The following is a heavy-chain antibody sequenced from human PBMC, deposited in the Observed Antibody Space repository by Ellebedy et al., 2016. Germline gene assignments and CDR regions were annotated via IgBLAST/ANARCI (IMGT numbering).Heavy chain of an antibody. Sequence: SVKVSCXASGGTFSSYAISWVRQAPGQGLEWMGGIIPIFGTANYAQKFQGRVTITADESTSTAYMELSSLRSEDTAVYYCARRGSIVVVPAAIRADAFDIWGQGTMVTVSS. V-gene: IGHV1-69*13. CDR3: ARRGSIVVVPAAIRADAFDI. CDR2: IIPIFGTA. CDR1: GGTFSSYA. J-gene: IGHJ3*02. D-gene: IGHD2-2*01.